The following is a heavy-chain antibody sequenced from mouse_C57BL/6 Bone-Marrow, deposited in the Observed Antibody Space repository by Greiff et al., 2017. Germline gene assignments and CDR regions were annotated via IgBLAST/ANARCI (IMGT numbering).Heavy chain of an antibody. D-gene: IGHD1-1*01. Sequence: VQLQQSGPELVKPGASVKISCKASGYTFTDYYMNWVKQSHGKSLEWIGDINPNNGGTSYNQKFKGKATLTVDKSSSTAYMELRSLTSEDSAVYYCARDGSSPYYYAMDYWGQGTSVTVSS. V-gene: IGHV1-26*01. CDR2: INPNNGGT. J-gene: IGHJ4*01. CDR3: ARDGSSPYYYAMDY. CDR1: GYTFTDYY.